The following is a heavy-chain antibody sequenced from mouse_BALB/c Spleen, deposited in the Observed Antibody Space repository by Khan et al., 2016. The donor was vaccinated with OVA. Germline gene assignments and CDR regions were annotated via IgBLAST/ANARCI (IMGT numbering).Heavy chain of an antibody. CDR3: ARITA. Sequence: VQLQQSGAELVKPGASVKLSCTASGFNIKDTDMHWVKQRPEQGLEWIGRIDPANGKTKYDPKFKGKVTITADTYSNTAYMQLSNLTSDDTAVYYCARITAWGQVTPLTVSS. CDR1: GFNIKDTD. J-gene: IGHJ2*01. CDR2: IDPANGKT. V-gene: IGHV14-3*02.